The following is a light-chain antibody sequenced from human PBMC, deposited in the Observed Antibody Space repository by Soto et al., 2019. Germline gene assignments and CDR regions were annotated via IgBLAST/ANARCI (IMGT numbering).Light chain of an antibody. V-gene: IGKV3-15*01. CDR2: RAS. CDR3: QHYNVWPHT. J-gene: IGKJ2*01. Sequence: EILLTQSPATLAVSPGEGATLSCRASQSVRDNLAWYQQKPGQAPRLLISRASTMASGVPARFSGSGSGTEFTLTISSLQSEDVSVCFCQHYNVWPHTFGQGTKLEIK. CDR1: QSVRDN.